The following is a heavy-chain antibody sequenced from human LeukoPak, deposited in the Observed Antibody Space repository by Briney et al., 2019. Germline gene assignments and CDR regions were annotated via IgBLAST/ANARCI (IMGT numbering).Heavy chain of an antibody. D-gene: IGHD7-27*01. CDR1: GGSISSSSYY. Sequence: SETLSLTCTVSGGSISSSSYYWGWIRQPPGKGLEWIGSIYYSGSTYYNPSLKSRVTISVDTSKNQFSLILSSVTAADTAVYYCTRLNWVSPFDYWGQGTLVTVSS. CDR2: IYYSGST. V-gene: IGHV4-39*07. J-gene: IGHJ4*02. CDR3: TRLNWVSPFDY.